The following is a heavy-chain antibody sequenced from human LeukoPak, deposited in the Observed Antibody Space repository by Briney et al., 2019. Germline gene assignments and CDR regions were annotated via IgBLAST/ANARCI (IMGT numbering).Heavy chain of an antibody. D-gene: IGHD4-23*01. Sequence: GGSLRLSCAASGFTFSSYGMSWVRQAPGKGLEWVSAISGSGGSTYYADSVKGRFTISRDNSKNTLYLQMNSLRAEDTAVYYCAKNYGGNRNAFDIWGQGTMVTVSS. CDR2: ISGSGGST. V-gene: IGHV3-23*01. J-gene: IGHJ3*02. CDR1: GFTFSSYG. CDR3: AKNYGGNRNAFDI.